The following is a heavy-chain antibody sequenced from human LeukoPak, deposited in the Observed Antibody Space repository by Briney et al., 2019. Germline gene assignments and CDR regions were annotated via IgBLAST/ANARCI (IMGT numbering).Heavy chain of an antibody. J-gene: IGHJ4*02. CDR2: FDPEDGET. D-gene: IGHD4-17*01. Sequence: GASVKVSCKVSGYTLTDLSMHWVRQAPGKGLEWLGGFDPEDGETIYAQKFQGRVTMTEDTSTDTAYMELSSLRSEDTAVYYCATDPDDYGDYEVAYWGQGTLVTVSS. CDR3: ATDPDDYGDYEVAY. CDR1: GYTLTDLS. V-gene: IGHV1-24*01.